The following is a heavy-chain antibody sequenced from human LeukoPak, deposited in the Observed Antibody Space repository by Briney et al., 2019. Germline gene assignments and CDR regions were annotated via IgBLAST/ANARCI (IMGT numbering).Heavy chain of an antibody. CDR1: GFTFSSYS. V-gene: IGHV3-21*01. CDR2: ISSSSSYI. CDR3: AKIPPRCSGGSCYSGNDY. D-gene: IGHD2-15*01. Sequence: GGSLRLSCAASGFTFSSYSMNWVRQAPGKGLEWVSSISSSSSYIYYADSVKGRFTISRDNAKNSLYLQMNSLRAEDTAVYYCAKIPPRCSGGSCYSGNDYWGQGTLVTVSS. J-gene: IGHJ4*02.